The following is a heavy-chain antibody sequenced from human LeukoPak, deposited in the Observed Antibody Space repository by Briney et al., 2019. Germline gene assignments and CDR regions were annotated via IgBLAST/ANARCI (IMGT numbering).Heavy chain of an antibody. J-gene: IGHJ4*02. CDR2: FSGSGGDT. Sequence: PGGSLRLSCAASGFTFSSYGMSWVRQAPGKGLEWVSAFSGSGGDTYYADSVKGRFTISRDNSKNTLYLQMNSLRAEDTAIYYCVKSGLSRFDYWGQGTQVTVSS. CDR1: GFTFSSYG. CDR3: VKSGLSRFDY. D-gene: IGHD2-15*01. V-gene: IGHV3-23*01.